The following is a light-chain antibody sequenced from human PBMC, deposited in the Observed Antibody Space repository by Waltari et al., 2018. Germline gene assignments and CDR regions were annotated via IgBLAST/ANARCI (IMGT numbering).Light chain of an antibody. CDR2: WAS. V-gene: IGKV4-1*01. Sequence: DIVMTQSPDSLAVSLGERATINRMSRQSILSSSNNKNYLAWFQQKPGQPPRLLIYWASTRESGVPDRFSGSGSGADFTLTINNLQAEDVALYYCHQYYSSLLTFGGGTKVEIK. CDR1: QSILSSSNNKNY. J-gene: IGKJ4*01. CDR3: HQYYSSLLT.